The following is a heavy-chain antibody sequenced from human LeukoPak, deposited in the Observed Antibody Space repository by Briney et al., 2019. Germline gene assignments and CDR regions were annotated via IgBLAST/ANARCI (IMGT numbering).Heavy chain of an antibody. D-gene: IGHD2-2*01. Sequence: PGGSLRLSCVASGFTFSNNALTWVRQAPGKGLEWVSNIGGSGVTTNYANSVKGRFTISRDNSKNTLYLEMNSLRVDDTAIYHCAKCPSSVSCYGVRLDVWGQGTTVTVSS. CDR1: GFTFSNNA. CDR3: AKCPSSVSCYGVRLDV. V-gene: IGHV3-23*01. J-gene: IGHJ6*02. CDR2: IGGSGVTT.